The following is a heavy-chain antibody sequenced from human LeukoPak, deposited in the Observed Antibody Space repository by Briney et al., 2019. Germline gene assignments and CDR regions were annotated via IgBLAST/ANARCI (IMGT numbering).Heavy chain of an antibody. CDR2: INPSGGST. D-gene: IGHD6-19*01. CDR1: GYTFTNYD. J-gene: IGHJ4*02. V-gene: IGHV1-46*01. CDR3: ARFAVHRRIAVDGQFGLDY. Sequence: ASVKVSCKASGYTFTNYDINWVRQATGQGLEWMGIINPSGGSTNYAQKFQGRVTMTRDTSTSTVYMELSSLRSEDTAVYYCARFAVHRRIAVDGQFGLDYWGQGTLVTVSS.